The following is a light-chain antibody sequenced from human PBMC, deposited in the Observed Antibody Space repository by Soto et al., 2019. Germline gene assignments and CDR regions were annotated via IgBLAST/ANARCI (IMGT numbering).Light chain of an antibody. Sequence: QSVLTQPASVSGSPGQSITISCTGTSSDVGRYNLVSWYQHHPGKAPKLMIYEGNQRPSGVSNRFSGSKSGNTASLTISGLQAEDEADYYCCSYAGSTTFYYVFGTGTKLTVL. V-gene: IGLV2-23*03. CDR3: CSYAGSTTFYYV. J-gene: IGLJ1*01. CDR2: EGN. CDR1: SSDVGRYNL.